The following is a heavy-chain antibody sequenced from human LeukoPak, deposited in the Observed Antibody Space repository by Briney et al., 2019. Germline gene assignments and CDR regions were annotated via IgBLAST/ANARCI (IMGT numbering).Heavy chain of an antibody. V-gene: IGHV3-7*01. CDR1: GFTFSSYA. CDR2: IKQDGSEK. D-gene: IGHD3-9*01. CDR3: AREIYDILTGYLDY. Sequence: PGGSLRLSCAASGFTFSSYAMNWVRQAPGKGLEWVANIKQDGSEKYYVDSVKGRFTISRDNAKNSLYLQMNSLRAEDTAVYYCAREIYDILTGYLDYWGQGTLVTVSS. J-gene: IGHJ4*02.